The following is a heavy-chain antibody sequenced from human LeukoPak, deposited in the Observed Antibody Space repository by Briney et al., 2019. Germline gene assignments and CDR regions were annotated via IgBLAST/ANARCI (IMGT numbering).Heavy chain of an antibody. J-gene: IGHJ4*02. CDR1: GFSFSDYW. D-gene: IGHD5-18*01. CDR3: TRDLQHTYGRVLGY. V-gene: IGHV3-7*03. CDR2: INQDGNEK. Sequence: GGSLTPSCAASGFSFSDYWMTWARQAPGKGPEWVANINQDGNEKYYVASVKGRFTISRDNAKNSMYLQMNSLRAEDTAVYYCTRDLQHTYGRVLGYWGQGALVTVSS.